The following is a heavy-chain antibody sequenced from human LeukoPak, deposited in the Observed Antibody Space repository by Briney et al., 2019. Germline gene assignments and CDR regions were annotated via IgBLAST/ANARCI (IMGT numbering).Heavy chain of an antibody. CDR1: GGSISTSNYY. J-gene: IGHJ4*02. CDR2: IYYSLST. CDR3: AIGQYQPDFDY. D-gene: IGHD4-11*01. V-gene: IGHV4-39*07. Sequence: PSETLSLTCTVSGGSISTSNYYWGWIRQPPGKGLEWIGSIYYSLSTYYNPSLKSRITISVHTSKNQFSLKVSSVTAADTAVYYCAIGQYQPDFDYWGQGILVTVSS.